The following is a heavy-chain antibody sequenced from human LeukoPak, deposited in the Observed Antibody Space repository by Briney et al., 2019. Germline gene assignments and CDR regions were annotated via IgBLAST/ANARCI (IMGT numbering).Heavy chain of an antibody. CDR2: IIPIFGTA. D-gene: IGHD3-22*01. CDR1: GGTFSSYA. Sequence: SVKVSCKASGGTFSSYAISWVRQAPGQGLEWMGGIIPIFGTANYAQKFQGRVTITADESTSTAYMELSSLRSEDTAVYYCAAGYYYDSSGYYWYYFDYWGQGTLVTVPS. CDR3: AAGYYYDSSGYYWYYFDY. J-gene: IGHJ4*02. V-gene: IGHV1-69*13.